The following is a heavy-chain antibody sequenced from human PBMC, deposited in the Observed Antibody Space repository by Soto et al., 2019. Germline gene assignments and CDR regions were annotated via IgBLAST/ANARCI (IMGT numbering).Heavy chain of an antibody. J-gene: IGHJ4*02. D-gene: IGHD3-3*01. Sequence: SETLSLTCIVSGGSIISYYWSWIRQPPGKGLKWIGHIYYSGSTNYNPSLKSRVTISVDTSKNHFSLKLSSVTAADTAVYYCARSSPRVVSPWDYWGQGTLVTVSS. V-gene: IGHV4-59*01. CDR2: IYYSGST. CDR1: GGSIISYY. CDR3: ARSSPRVVSPWDY.